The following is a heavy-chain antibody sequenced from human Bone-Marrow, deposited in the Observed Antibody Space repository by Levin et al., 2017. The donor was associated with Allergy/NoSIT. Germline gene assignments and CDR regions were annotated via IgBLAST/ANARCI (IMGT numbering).Heavy chain of an antibody. J-gene: IGHJ5*02. CDR1: GFSLGDYT. Sequence: GESLKISCLASGFSLGDYTVNWVRQAPGKGLEWISSISGSSSYVFYADSIKGRFTVSRDNAQNSVFLQMDRLTPEDTAVYFCARDQDHGFLSPFGWFDPWGQGTLVSVYS. CDR2: ISGSSSYV. CDR3: ARDQDHGFLSPFGWFDP. D-gene: IGHD3-3*01. V-gene: IGHV3-21*06.